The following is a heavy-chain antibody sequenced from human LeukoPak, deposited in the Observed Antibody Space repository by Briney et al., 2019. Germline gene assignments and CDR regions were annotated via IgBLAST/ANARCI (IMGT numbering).Heavy chain of an antibody. CDR3: ARERYNWNYAFDY. J-gene: IGHJ4*02. CDR2: ISWNSGSI. Sequence: GRSLRLSCAASGFTFDDYAMHWVRQAPGKGLEWVSGISWNSGSIGYADSVKGRFTISRDNAKNSLYLQMNSLRAEDTALYYCARERYNWNYAFDYWGQGTLVTVSS. CDR1: GFTFDDYA. V-gene: IGHV3-9*01. D-gene: IGHD1-7*01.